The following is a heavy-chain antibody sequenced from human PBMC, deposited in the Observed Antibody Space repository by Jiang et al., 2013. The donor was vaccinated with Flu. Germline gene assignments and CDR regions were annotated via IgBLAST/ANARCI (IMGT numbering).Heavy chain of an antibody. CDR1: GGSISSGSFS. CDR3: ARAELLFYDYVWGSFRTDAFDI. D-gene: IGHD3-16*02. J-gene: IGHJ3*02. V-gene: IGHV4-61*02. CDR2: IYSSGST. Sequence: TCTVSGGSISSGSFSWNWIRQSAGKGLEWIGRIYSSGSTNYNPSLKSRVTISVDTSKNEFSVALSTVTAADTAVYYCARAELLFYDYVWGSFRTDAFDIWGQGTLITVSS.